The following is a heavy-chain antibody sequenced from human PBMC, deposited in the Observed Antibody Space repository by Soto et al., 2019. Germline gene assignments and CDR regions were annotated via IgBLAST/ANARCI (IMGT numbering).Heavy chain of an antibody. CDR2: INPNSGGP. J-gene: IGHJ3*02. V-gene: IGHV1-2*02. CDR3: VRARIPDAFDI. Sequence: QVHLVQSGAEVKKPGASVKVSCKASRDTFTGYYMHWVRQAPGQGLEWMGWINPNSGGPNYAQKFQGRVTMTRDTSISTVYMELSRLRSDDTAVYYWVRARIPDAFDIWGQGTMVTVSS. CDR1: RDTFTGYY.